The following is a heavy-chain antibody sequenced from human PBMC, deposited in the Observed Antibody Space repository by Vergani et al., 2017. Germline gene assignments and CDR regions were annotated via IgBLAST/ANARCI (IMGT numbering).Heavy chain of an antibody. CDR3: ARVNTETNGHLYYYYYMDV. V-gene: IGHV4-34*01. Sequence: QVQLQQWGGGLLKPSETLSLTCVVNGGSFTSYHRTWIRQSPGEGLEWVGDIDHTGRPDYNPSLKRRLTMSVDKSRNQFSLTLNSVTATDTAIYFCARVNTETNGHLYYYYYMDVWGQGTAVTVS. CDR1: GGSFTSYH. J-gene: IGHJ6*03. D-gene: IGHD4-11*01. CDR2: IDHTGRP.